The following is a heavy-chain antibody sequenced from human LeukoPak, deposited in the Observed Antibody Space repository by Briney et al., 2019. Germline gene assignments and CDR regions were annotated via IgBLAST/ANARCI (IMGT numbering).Heavy chain of an antibody. J-gene: IGHJ4*02. V-gene: IGHV3-30-3*01. CDR1: GFTFSTYA. CDR3: ARGAAAYCGGDCWVDY. D-gene: IGHD2-21*02. Sequence: PGGSLRLSCSASGFTFSTYAMHWVRQAPGKGLEWVAVISYDGTNKYYADSVKGRFTVSRDNSKNTLYLQMNSLRPEDTAIYYCARGAAAYCGGDCWVDYWGQGTLVTVSS. CDR2: ISYDGTNK.